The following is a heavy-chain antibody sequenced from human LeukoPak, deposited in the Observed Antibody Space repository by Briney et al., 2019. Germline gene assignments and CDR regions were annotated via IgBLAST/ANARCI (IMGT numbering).Heavy chain of an antibody. J-gene: IGHJ6*02. CDR2: ISGSGGST. Sequence: GGSLRLSCAASGFTFSSYAMSWVRQAPGKGLEWVSAISGSGGSTYYADSVKGRFTISRDNSKNTLYLQMNSLRAEDTAVYYCAKGAEMATKIPDGMDVWGQGTTVTVSS. V-gene: IGHV3-23*01. CDR1: GFTFSSYA. D-gene: IGHD5-24*01. CDR3: AKGAEMATKIPDGMDV.